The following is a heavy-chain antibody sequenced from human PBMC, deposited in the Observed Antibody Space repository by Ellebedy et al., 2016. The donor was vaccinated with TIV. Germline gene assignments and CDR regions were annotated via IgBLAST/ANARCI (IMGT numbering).Heavy chain of an antibody. J-gene: IGHJ5*01. CDR2: IYQDGSQK. D-gene: IGHD4-17*01. Sequence: GESLKISCAASGFTSRSYWMGWVRQAPGKGLEWVANIYQDGSQKYYVDSVQGRFTISRDNAKNSLYLQMNSLKVEDTAVYYCARRGSYGDYAVQVNNWFDSWGQGTPVTVSP. CDR1: GFTSRSYW. V-gene: IGHV3-7*01. CDR3: ARRGSYGDYAVQVNNWFDS.